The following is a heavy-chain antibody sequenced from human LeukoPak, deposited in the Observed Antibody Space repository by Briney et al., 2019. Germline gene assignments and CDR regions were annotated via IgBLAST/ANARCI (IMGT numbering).Heavy chain of an antibody. V-gene: IGHV3-74*01. Sequence: GGSLRLSCAASGFTFSSYWMHWVRQAPGKGLVWVSRINSDGSSTSYADSVKGRFTISRDNAKNTLYLQMNSLRAEDTAVYYCARDPASSSWLYYYYYYYMDVWGKGTTVTISS. J-gene: IGHJ6*03. CDR3: ARDPASSSWLYYYYYYYMDV. D-gene: IGHD6-13*01. CDR1: GFTFSSYW. CDR2: INSDGSST.